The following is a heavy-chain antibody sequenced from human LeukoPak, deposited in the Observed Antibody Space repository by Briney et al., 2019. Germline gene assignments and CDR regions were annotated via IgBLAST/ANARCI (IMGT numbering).Heavy chain of an antibody. J-gene: IGHJ2*01. V-gene: IGHV1-69*05. CDR2: GIPIFGTA. Sequence: SVKVSCKASGGTFSSYAISWVRQAPGQGLEWMGGGIPIFGTANYAQKFQCRVTITTDESTSTAYMELSSLRSEDTAVYYCARTYSSPWHWYFDLWGRGTLVTVSS. CDR1: GGTFSSYA. D-gene: IGHD6-13*01. CDR3: ARTYSSPWHWYFDL.